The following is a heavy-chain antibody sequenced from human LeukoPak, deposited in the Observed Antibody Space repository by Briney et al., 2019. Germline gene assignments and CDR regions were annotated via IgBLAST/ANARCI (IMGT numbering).Heavy chain of an antibody. CDR2: ISSSSSYI. Sequence: GGSLRLSFAASGFTFSSYSMNWVRQAPGKGLEWVSSISSSSSYIYYADSVKGRFTISRDNAKNSLYLQMNSLRAEDTAVYYCARDLGVYYFDYWGQGTLVTVSS. J-gene: IGHJ4*02. CDR3: ARDLGVYYFDY. D-gene: IGHD2-8*02. CDR1: GFTFSSYS. V-gene: IGHV3-21*01.